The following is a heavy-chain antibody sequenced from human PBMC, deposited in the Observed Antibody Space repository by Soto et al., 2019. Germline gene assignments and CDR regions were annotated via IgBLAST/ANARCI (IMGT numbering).Heavy chain of an antibody. Sequence: LQESGPGLVKPSETLSLTCTVSGGSISNYYWSWIRQPPGKGLEWIAYISYSGSTSYNPSLQSRVTTSIDTSKNQFSLKLGSVTAAATAVYYCATHGGSYQGGDAFDIWGQGTTVIVSS. CDR2: ISYSGST. D-gene: IGHD1-26*01. CDR3: ATHGGSYQGGDAFDI. V-gene: IGHV4-59*08. CDR1: GGSISNYY. J-gene: IGHJ3*02.